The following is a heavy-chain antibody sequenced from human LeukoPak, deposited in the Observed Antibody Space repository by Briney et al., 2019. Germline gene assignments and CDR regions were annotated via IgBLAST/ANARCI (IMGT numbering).Heavy chain of an antibody. V-gene: IGHV1-18*01. CDR3: ARGKDTYYDFWSGYPGRPTVFDP. J-gene: IGHJ5*02. CDR2: ISAYNGNT. Sequence: ASVKVSCKASGYTFTSYGISWVRQAPGQGLDWMGWISAYNGNTNYAQKLQGRVTMTTDTSTSTAYMELRSLRSDDTAVYYCARGKDTYYDFWSGYPGRPTVFDPWGQGTLVTVSS. CDR1: GYTFTSYG. D-gene: IGHD3-3*01.